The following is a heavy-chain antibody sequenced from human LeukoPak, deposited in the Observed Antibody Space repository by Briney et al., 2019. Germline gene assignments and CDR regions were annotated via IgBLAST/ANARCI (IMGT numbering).Heavy chain of an antibody. CDR1: GYTFTSYY. Sequence: ASVKVSCKASGYTFTSYYMYWVRQAPGQGLEWMGIINPSGDNTNYAQKLQGRVTMTTDTSTSTAYMELRSLRSDDTAVYYCARVPITIFGVVILGPNDAFDIWGQGTMVTVSS. CDR2: INPSGDNT. V-gene: IGHV1-46*01. CDR3: ARVPITIFGVVILGPNDAFDI. J-gene: IGHJ3*02. D-gene: IGHD3-3*01.